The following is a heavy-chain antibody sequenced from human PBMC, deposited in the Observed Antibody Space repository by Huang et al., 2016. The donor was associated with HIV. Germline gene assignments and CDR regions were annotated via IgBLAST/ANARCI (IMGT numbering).Heavy chain of an antibody. CDR3: ARQGLWLPPTDPFDY. CDR1: GYNFDSYW. D-gene: IGHD3-10*01. Sequence: EVHLVQSGAEVNEPGESLKISCQASGYNFDSYWIGWVRQMPGKGLEWSGVIYRGASDKRYDPSFPGQVTISAAQSSNTAYLQWSSLKASDTAIYFCARQGLWLPPTDPFDYWGQGTPVTVSA. V-gene: IGHV5-51*01. CDR2: IYRGASDK. J-gene: IGHJ4*02.